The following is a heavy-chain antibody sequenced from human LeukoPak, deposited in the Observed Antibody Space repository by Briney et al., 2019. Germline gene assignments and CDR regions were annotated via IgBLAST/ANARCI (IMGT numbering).Heavy chain of an antibody. J-gene: IGHJ1*01. CDR2: INHSGST. CDR1: GGSFSGYY. D-gene: IGHD3-10*01. Sequence: SETLSLTCAVYGGSFSGYYWSWIRQPPGKGLEWIGEINHSGSTNYNPSLKSRVTISVDTSKNQFSLKLSSVTAADTAVYYCARNMVRGRYFQHWGQGTLVTVSS. CDR3: ARNMVRGRYFQH. V-gene: IGHV4-34*01.